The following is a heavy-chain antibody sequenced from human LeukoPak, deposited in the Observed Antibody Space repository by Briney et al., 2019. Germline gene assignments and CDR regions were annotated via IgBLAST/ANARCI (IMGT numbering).Heavy chain of an antibody. CDR1: GGTFSSYA. J-gene: IGHJ4*02. CDR2: IIPIFGTA. CDR3: ALWKYDYVWGSYPQDDY. Sequence: SVKVSCKASGGTFSSYAISWVRQAPGQGLEWMGRIIPIFGTANYAQKFQGRVTITTDESTSTAYMELSSLRSEDTAVYYCALWKYDYVWGSYPQDDYWGQGTLVTVSS. V-gene: IGHV1-69*05. D-gene: IGHD3-16*02.